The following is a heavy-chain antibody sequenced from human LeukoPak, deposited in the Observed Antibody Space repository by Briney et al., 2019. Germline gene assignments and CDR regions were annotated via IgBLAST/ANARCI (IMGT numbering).Heavy chain of an antibody. Sequence: GGSLRLSCAASGFTFSNYAMSWVRQAPGKGLEWVSFISGSGGSTYYADSVRGRSTISRDNSKNTLYLQMNSLRAEDTAVYFCAKDFPPGDLLPKYFHHWGQGTLVAVSS. J-gene: IGHJ1*01. CDR3: AKDFPPGDLLPKYFHH. CDR1: GFTFSNYA. CDR2: ISGSGGST. V-gene: IGHV3-23*01. D-gene: IGHD2-2*01.